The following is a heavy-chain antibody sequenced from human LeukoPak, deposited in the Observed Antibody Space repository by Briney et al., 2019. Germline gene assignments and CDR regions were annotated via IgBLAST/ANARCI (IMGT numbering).Heavy chain of an antibody. V-gene: IGHV4-34*12. CDR1: GYSLTNHY. CDR3: ARGPGAVHP. CDR2: VLHIGST. Sequence: SETLSLTCAVHGYSLTNHYWIWIRQPPGKGLEWIAEVLHIGSTNYNPSFKRRVTISVDTSKNQFFLNLTSVTAADTAVYYCARGPGAVHPWGQGILVTVSS. J-gene: IGHJ5*02. D-gene: IGHD6-13*01.